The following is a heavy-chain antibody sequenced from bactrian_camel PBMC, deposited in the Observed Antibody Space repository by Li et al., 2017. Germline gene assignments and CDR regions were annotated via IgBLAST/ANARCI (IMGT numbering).Heavy chain of an antibody. V-gene: IGHV3S6*01. CDR3: AAGRRLLACVWNY. D-gene: IGHD5*01. J-gene: IGHJ4*01. CDR1: GYSGIAYC. CDR2: IYTDGSRA. Sequence: QVQLVESVGGLVQPGGSLRLSCAASGYSGIAYCLAWFRQAPGKEREGVASIYTDGSRAYYTDSVKGRFIISHDNAKNTLYLQMNNLKTEDTAVYTCAAGRRLLACVWNYWGQGTQVTVSS.